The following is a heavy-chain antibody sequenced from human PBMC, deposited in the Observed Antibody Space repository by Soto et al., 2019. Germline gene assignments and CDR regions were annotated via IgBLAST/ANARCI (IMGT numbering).Heavy chain of an antibody. CDR1: GGSISSYY. V-gene: IGHV4-59*08. Sequence: QVQLQESGPGLVKPSETLSLTCTVSGGSISSYYWSWIRQPPGKGLEWIGYIYYSGSTNYNPSLTSRVTISVDTCKNRFSLKLSSVTAADTAVYYCARHRGVVRASVDYWGQGTLVTVSS. D-gene: IGHD3-10*01. CDR3: ARHRGVVRASVDY. CDR2: IYYSGST. J-gene: IGHJ4*02.